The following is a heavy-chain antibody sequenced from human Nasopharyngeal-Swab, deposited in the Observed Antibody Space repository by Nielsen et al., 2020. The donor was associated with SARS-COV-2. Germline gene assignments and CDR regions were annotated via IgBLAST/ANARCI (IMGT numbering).Heavy chain of an antibody. CDR1: GYTFTSYG. Sequence: ASVKVSCKASGYTFTSYGISWVRQAPGQGLEWMGWISAYNGNTNYAQKLQGRVTMTTDTYTSTAYMELRSLRSDDTAVYYCARDREVGATTISRDYWGQGTLVTVSS. J-gene: IGHJ4*02. V-gene: IGHV1-18*04. CDR2: ISAYNGNT. D-gene: IGHD1-26*01. CDR3: ARDREVGATTISRDY.